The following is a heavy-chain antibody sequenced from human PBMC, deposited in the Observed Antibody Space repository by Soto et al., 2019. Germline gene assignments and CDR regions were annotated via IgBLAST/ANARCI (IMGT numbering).Heavy chain of an antibody. D-gene: IGHD7-27*01. Sequence: PGGSLRLSCEASGFTFSSYWLSWVREAPGKGLEWVANIKQDGSEKYYVDSVKGRFTISRDNAKNSLYLQMNSLRAEDTAVYYCASSPTGGWFDPWGQGTLVTVS. CDR2: IKQDGSEK. CDR3: ASSPTGGWFDP. V-gene: IGHV3-7*01. J-gene: IGHJ5*02. CDR1: GFTFSSYW.